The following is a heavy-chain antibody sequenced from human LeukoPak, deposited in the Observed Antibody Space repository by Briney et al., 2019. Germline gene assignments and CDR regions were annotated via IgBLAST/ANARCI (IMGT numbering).Heavy chain of an antibody. J-gene: IGHJ6*03. CDR3: ARDNWNYGGYYYYYMDV. CDR1: GFTFDDYG. D-gene: IGHD1-7*01. V-gene: IGHV3-20*04. CDR2: INWNGGTI. Sequence: GGSLRLSCAASGFTFDDYGMSWVRQAPGKGLEWVSGINWNGGTIGFADSVKGRFTISRDNAKNSLYLQMNSLRAEDTALYYCARDNWNYGGYYYYYMDVWGKGTTVTVSS.